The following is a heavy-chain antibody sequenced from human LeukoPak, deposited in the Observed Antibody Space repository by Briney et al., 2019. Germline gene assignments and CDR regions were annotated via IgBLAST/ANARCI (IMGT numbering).Heavy chain of an antibody. D-gene: IGHD6-19*01. CDR1: GFTFSSYW. V-gene: IGHV3-7*01. CDR3: ARDRRFRGAVAGTGFDY. CDR2: IKQDGSEK. Sequence: GGSLRLSCAASGFTFSSYWMSWVRQAPGKGLEWVANIKQDGSEKYYVDSVKGRFTISRDNAKNSLYLQMNSLRAEDTAVYYCARDRRFRGAVAGTGFDYWGQGTLVTVSP. J-gene: IGHJ4*02.